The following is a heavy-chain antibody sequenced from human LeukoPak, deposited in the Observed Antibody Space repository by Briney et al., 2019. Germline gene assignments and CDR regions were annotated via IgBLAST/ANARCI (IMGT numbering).Heavy chain of an antibody. CDR3: ASSLLGYCSGGSCYYFDY. D-gene: IGHD2-15*01. CDR1: GFTFSSYS. CDR2: ISSSSSYI. Sequence: NPGGSLRLSCAASGFTFSSYSMNWVRQAPGKGLEWVSSISSSSSYIYYADSVKGRFTISRDNAKNSLYLQMNSLRAEDTAVYYCASSLLGYCSGGSCYYFDYWGQGTLVTVSS. J-gene: IGHJ4*02. V-gene: IGHV3-21*01.